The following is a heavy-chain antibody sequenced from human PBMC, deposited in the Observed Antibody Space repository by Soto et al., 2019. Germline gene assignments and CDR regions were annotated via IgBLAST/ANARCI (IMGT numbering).Heavy chain of an antibody. V-gene: IGHV5-51*01. CDR2: IYPGDSYT. CDR1: GYRFTNYW. Sequence: PGESLKISCQGSGYRFTNYWIGWVRQMPGKGLEWMGIIYPGDSYTRYSPSFQGHVTISADKSINTAYLQWRSLKASDSAIYFCARGHGWVDYWGQGTLVTVSS. J-gene: IGHJ4*02. CDR3: ARGHGWVDY. D-gene: IGHD6-19*01.